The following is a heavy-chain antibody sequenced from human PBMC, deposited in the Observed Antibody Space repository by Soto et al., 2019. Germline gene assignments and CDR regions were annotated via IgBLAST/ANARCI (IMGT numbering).Heavy chain of an antibody. V-gene: IGHV3-48*01. CDR3: ARDHEKYSSGTVVY. D-gene: IGHD6-19*01. J-gene: IGHJ4*02. CDR1: GFTFSSYS. CDR2: ISSSSSTI. Sequence: HPGGSLRLSCAASGFTFSSYSMNWVRQAPGKGLEWVSYISSSSSTIYYADSVKGRFTISRDNAKNSLYLQMNSLRAEDTAVYYCARDHEKYSSGTVVYWGQGTLVTIS.